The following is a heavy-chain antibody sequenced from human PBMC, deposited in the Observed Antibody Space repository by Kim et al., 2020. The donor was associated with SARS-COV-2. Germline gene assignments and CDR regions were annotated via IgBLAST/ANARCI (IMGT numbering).Heavy chain of an antibody. D-gene: IGHD6-6*01. CDR1: GFTFSSYS. J-gene: IGHJ3*02. CDR2: ISYDGSKK. V-gene: IGHV3-30-3*01. Sequence: GGSLRLSCVDSGFTFSSYSMHWVRQAPGKGLEWVALISYDGSKKYYGDSVKGRFTISRDNSKNTLYLHLNSLRTEDTALYYCAREISSLNDAFDIWGQGTMVTVSS. CDR3: AREISSLNDAFDI.